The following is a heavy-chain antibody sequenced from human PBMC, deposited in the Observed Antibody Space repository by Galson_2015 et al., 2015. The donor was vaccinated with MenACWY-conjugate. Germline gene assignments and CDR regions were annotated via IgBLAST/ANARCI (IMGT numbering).Heavy chain of an antibody. J-gene: IGHJ6*02. Sequence: SVKVSCKASGGTFSSYAISWVRQAPGQGLEWMGGIIPILGIANYAQKFQGRVTITAGKSTSTAYMELSSLRSDDTAVYYCARESLPRRSVQLRFLEWFCMDVWGQGTTVTVSS. V-gene: IGHV1-69*10. CDR2: IIPILGIA. CDR1: GGTFSSYA. D-gene: IGHD3-3*01. CDR3: ARESLPRRSVQLRFLEWFCMDV.